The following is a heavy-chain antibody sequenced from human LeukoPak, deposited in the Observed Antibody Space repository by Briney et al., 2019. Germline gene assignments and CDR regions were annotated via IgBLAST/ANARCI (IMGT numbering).Heavy chain of an antibody. CDR1: GFTFSSYS. CDR3: ARGDVGYCSSTSCSGGY. J-gene: IGHJ4*02. D-gene: IGHD2-2*01. V-gene: IGHV3-48*01. CDR2: ISSSSSTI. Sequence: GGSLGLSCAASGFTFSSYSMNWVRQAPGKGLEWVSYISSSSSTIYYADSVKGRFTISRDNAKNSLYLQMNSLRAEDTAVYYCARGDVGYCSSTSCSGGYWGQGTPVTVSS.